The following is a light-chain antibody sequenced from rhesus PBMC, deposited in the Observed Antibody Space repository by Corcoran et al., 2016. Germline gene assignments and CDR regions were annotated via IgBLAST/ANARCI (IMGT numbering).Light chain of an antibody. J-gene: IGKJ4*01. V-gene: IGKV3S9*01. CDR1: QRVNTH. CDR2: DAT. CDR3: HQYDTWNT. Sequence: EIVMTQSPATLSLSPGERANLPCRASQRVNTHIAWYQHRPDQAPRLHIDDATSRATGIPDRFRGRGSGTDFILILSSLEPVDVGVYFCHQYDTWNTFGGGTKVEV.